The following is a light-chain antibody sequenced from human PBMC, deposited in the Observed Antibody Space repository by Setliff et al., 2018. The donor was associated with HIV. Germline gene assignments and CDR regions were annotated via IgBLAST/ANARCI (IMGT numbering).Light chain of an antibody. CDR1: SSDVGTYNY. V-gene: IGLV2-14*01. J-gene: IGLJ1*01. CDR2: EVS. CDR3: SSYAGSNTPYV. Sequence: QSALTQPASVSGSPGQSITISCTGTSSDVGTYNYVSWYQQHPGKAPKLMIYEVSNRPSGVSNRFSGSKSGNTASLTISGLQAEDEADYYCSSYAGSNTPYVFGTGTKVTVL.